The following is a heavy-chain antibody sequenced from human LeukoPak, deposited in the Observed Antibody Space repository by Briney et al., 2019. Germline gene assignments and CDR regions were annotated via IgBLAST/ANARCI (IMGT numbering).Heavy chain of an antibody. CDR1: GYSISNGYY. Sequence: SGTLSLTCTVSGYSISNGYYWGWIRQPPGKGQEWIGSIYHSGSTYYNPFLKSRVTISVDTSKNQFSLRLSSVTAADTAVYYCAKDPHYEIDGYRWESPFDYWGQGTLVTVSS. CDR3: AKDPHYEIDGYRWESPFDY. V-gene: IGHV4-38-2*02. CDR2: IYHSGST. D-gene: IGHD5-24*01. J-gene: IGHJ4*02.